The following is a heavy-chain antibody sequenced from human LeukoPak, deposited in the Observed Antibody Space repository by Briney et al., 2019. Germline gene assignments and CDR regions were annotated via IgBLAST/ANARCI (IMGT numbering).Heavy chain of an antibody. CDR1: GFTFTSYA. D-gene: IGHD3-22*01. Sequence: QPGGSLRLSCAASGFTFTSYAMSWVRQAPGKGLEWVSAISGNGGATYYADSVRGRFTISRDNSKNTLHLQMNSLRAEDTAVYYCAKAWGSGYYHYYYYYMDVWGKGTTVTVSS. CDR3: AKAWGSGYYHYYYYYMDV. CDR2: ISGNGGAT. V-gene: IGHV3-23*01. J-gene: IGHJ6*03.